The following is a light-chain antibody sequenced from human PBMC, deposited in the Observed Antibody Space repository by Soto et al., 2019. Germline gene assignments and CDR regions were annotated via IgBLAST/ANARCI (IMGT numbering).Light chain of an antibody. CDR3: AAWDDSLSGWV. CDR1: SSNIGSDT. Sequence: QAVVTQPPSASGTPGQRVTISCSGSSSNIGSDTVNWYQQLPGTAPKLLIYSNDQRPSGVPDRFSGSKSGTSASLAISGLQSEDEADYYCAAWDDSLSGWVFGGGTKLNVL. CDR2: SND. V-gene: IGLV1-44*01. J-gene: IGLJ3*02.